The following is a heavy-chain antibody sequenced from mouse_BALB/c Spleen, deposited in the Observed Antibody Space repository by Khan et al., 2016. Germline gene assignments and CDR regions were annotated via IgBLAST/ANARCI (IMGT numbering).Heavy chain of an antibody. CDR2: TNPTNGRT. CDR3: ARIKKIVATYIDY. Sequence: QVQLQQPGAELVKAGASVKMSCKASGYTFTSYWMHWVKQRLGQGLEWFAETNPTNGRTYYNAKITSKATLNVDKSSSTAYMLLSGPTFEVSAVYYCARIKKIVATYIDYWGRGTTHAVSS. V-gene: IGHV1S81*02. J-gene: IGHJ2*01. CDR1: GYTFTSYW. D-gene: IGHD1-1*01.